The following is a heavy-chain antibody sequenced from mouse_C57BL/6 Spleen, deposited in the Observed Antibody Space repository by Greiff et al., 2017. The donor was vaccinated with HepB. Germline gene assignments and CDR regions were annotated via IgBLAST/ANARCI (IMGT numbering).Heavy chain of an antibody. D-gene: IGHD2-4*01. CDR2: INPSNGGT. J-gene: IGHJ2*01. Sequence: QVQLQQPGTELVKPGASVKLSCKASGYTFTSYWMHWVKQRPGQGLEWIGNINPSNGGTNYNEKFKSKATLTVDKSSSTAYMQLSSLTSEDSAVYYCARSLSTMITTMDFDYWGQGTTLTVSS. CDR3: ARSLSTMITTMDFDY. V-gene: IGHV1-53*01. CDR1: GYTFTSYW.